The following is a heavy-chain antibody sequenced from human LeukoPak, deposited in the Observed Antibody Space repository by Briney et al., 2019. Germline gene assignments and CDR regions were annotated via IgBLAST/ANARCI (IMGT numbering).Heavy chain of an antibody. CDR3: ARGVPYDSWSGPHYSDY. CDR1: GFTFNDAW. Sequence: PGGSLRLSCAASGFTFNDAWMNWVRQAPGKGLEWVAHIKQDGSQEYYVDSVKGRFTISRDSAKNSLYLQMNSLRAEDTAVYYCARGVPYDSWSGPHYSDYWGQGTLVTVSS. D-gene: IGHD3-3*01. J-gene: IGHJ4*02. CDR2: IKQDGSQE. V-gene: IGHV3-7*01.